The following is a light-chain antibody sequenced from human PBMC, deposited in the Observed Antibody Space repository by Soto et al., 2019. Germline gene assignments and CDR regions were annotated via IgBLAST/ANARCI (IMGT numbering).Light chain of an antibody. V-gene: IGKV1-5*03. CDR2: KAS. CDR3: QQYNSYPYT. J-gene: IGKJ2*01. Sequence: DVQMTQSPSTLSASVGDRVTITCRASQSISSWLAWYQQKPGKAPKLLIYKASSLESGVPSRFSGSGSGTEFTLTISSLQPDDFASYYCQQYNSYPYTFGQGTKLEIK. CDR1: QSISSW.